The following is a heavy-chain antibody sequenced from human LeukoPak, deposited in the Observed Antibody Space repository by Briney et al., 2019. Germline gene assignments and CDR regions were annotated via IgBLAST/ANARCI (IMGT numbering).Heavy chain of an antibody. D-gene: IGHD3-9*01. CDR1: GGSISSGSYY. CDR2: IYTSGST. V-gene: IGHV4-61*02. J-gene: IGHJ4*02. Sequence: PSETLSLTCTVSGGSISSGSYYWSWIRQPAGTGLEWIGRIYTSGSTNYNPSLKSRVTISVDTSKNQFSLKLSSVTAADTAVYYCAASGGYFDRSPLVSYWGQGTLVTVSS. CDR3: AASGGYFDRSPLVSY.